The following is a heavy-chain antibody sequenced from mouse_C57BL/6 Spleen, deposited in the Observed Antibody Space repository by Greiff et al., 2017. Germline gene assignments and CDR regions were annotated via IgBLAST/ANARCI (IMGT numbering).Heavy chain of an antibody. Sequence: QVQLKESGPELVKPGASVKISCKASGYTFTDYYINWVKQRPGQGLEWIGWIFPGSGSTYYNEKFKGKATLTVDKSSSTAYMLLSSLTSEDSAVYFCARADYYGYAMDYWGQGTSVTVSS. CDR2: IFPGSGST. CDR1: GYTFTDYY. J-gene: IGHJ4*01. V-gene: IGHV1-75*01. D-gene: IGHD1-1*01. CDR3: ARADYYGYAMDY.